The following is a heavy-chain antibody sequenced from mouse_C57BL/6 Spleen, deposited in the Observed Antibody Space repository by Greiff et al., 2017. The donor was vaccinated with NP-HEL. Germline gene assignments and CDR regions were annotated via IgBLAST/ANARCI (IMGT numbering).Heavy chain of an antibody. Sequence: QVHVKQPGAELVKPGASVKLSCKASGYTFTSYWMQWVKQRPGQGLEWIGEIDPSDSYTNYNQKFKGKDKLTVDTSSSTAYMQLSSLTSEDSAVYYCARVYGSSYEGYWGQGTTLTVSS. D-gene: IGHD1-1*01. V-gene: IGHV1-50*01. CDR2: IDPSDSYT. CDR1: GYTFTSYW. J-gene: IGHJ2*01. CDR3: ARVYGSSYEGY.